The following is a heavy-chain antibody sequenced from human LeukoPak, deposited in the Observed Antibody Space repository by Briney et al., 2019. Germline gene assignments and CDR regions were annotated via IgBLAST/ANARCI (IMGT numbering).Heavy chain of an antibody. CDR3: ATTDLYGSGSYYGDY. D-gene: IGHD3-10*01. Sequence: GGSLRLSCAASGFTFSSYEMNWVRQAPGKGLEWVSYISSSGSTIYYADSVKGRFTISRDNAKNSLYLQMNSLRAEDTAVYYCATTDLYGSGSYYGDYWGQGTLVTVSS. J-gene: IGHJ4*02. CDR2: ISSSGSTI. V-gene: IGHV3-48*03. CDR1: GFTFSSYE.